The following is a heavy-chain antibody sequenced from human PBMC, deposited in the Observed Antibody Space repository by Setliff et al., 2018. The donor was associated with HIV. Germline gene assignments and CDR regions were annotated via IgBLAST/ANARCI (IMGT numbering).Heavy chain of an antibody. Sequence: GGSLRLSCAASGFTFSNYWMSWVRQTPGKGLEWVANIKPDGSEKYYVDSVKGRFTISRDNAENSLYLQMNSLRAEDTAVYYCARDYVWGRRAFDIWGPGTMVTVSS. CDR3: ARDYVWGRRAFDI. CDR1: GFTFSNYW. J-gene: IGHJ3*02. D-gene: IGHD3-16*01. V-gene: IGHV3-7*01. CDR2: IKPDGSEK.